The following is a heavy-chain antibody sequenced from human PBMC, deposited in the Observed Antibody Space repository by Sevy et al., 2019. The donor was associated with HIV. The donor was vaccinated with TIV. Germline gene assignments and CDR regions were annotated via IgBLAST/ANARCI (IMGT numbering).Heavy chain of an antibody. Sequence: ETLSLTCAVYGGSFSGYYWSWIRQPPGKGLEWIGEINHSGGTNYNPSLKSRVTISVDTSKNQFSLKLNSVAAADTAVYYCARHCAGSSCSHAFDIWGQGTMVTVSS. J-gene: IGHJ3*02. V-gene: IGHV4-34*01. CDR2: INHSGGT. D-gene: IGHD2-15*01. CDR1: GGSFSGYY. CDR3: ARHCAGSSCSHAFDI.